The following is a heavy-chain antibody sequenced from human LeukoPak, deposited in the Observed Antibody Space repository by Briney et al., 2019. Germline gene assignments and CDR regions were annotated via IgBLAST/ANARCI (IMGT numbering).Heavy chain of an antibody. J-gene: IGHJ4*02. CDR1: GGSISSGSYY. V-gene: IGHV4-61*02. Sequence: SETLSLTCTVSGGSISSGSYYWSWIRQPAGKGLEWIGRIYTSGTTHYNPSLKSRVTMSVDTSRNQFSLKLSSVTAADTAVYYCARLSTVTTSFDYWGQGTLVTVSS. CDR3: ARLSTVTTSFDY. CDR2: IYTSGTT. D-gene: IGHD4-17*01.